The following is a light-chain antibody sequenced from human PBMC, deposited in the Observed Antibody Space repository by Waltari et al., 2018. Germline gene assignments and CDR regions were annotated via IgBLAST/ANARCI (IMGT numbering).Light chain of an antibody. J-gene: IGKJ1*01. CDR1: QSVGWS. CDR2: GAS. Sequence: EIVLTQSPGTLSLSPGERATLSCRVSQSVGWSLSWYQQKPGQAPRLRIYGASTRAPGIPDRFSGGGSGTDFSLTISRLEPEDFAVYHCQHYVRLPVTFGQGTKVEIK. V-gene: IGKV3-20*01. CDR3: QHYVRLPVT.